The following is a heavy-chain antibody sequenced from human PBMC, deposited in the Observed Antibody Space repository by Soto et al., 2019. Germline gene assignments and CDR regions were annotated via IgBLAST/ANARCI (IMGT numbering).Heavy chain of an antibody. CDR2: ITSTGDRI. Sequence: PGGSLRLSCAASGFIFHDYAMSWVRQAPGKGLDWVALITSTGDRIYYADFVKGRFTISRDNSNKTLYLQISSLGAGDSATYYCDKVTGHYHWGFDFGGRGNLVTLSS. CDR1: GFIFHDYA. CDR3: DKVTGHYHWGFDF. V-gene: IGHV3-23*01. D-gene: IGHD3-9*01. J-gene: IGHJ4*02.